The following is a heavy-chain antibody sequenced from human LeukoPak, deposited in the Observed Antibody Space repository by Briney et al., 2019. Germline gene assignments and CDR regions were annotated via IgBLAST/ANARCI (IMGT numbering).Heavy chain of an antibody. D-gene: IGHD5-24*01. CDR1: GFTFSTYS. Sequence: GGSLRLSRAASGFTFSTYSMSWVRQAPGKGLEWVSYISSSSSTIYYADSVKGRFTISRDNAKNSLYLQMNSLRDEDTAVYYCARDLRDDYNPDYWGQGILVTVSS. CDR3: ARDLRDDYNPDY. V-gene: IGHV3-48*02. J-gene: IGHJ4*02. CDR2: ISSSSSTI.